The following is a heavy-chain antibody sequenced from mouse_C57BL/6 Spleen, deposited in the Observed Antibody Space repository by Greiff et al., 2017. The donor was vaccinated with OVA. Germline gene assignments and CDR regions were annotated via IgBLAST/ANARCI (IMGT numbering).Heavy chain of an antibody. D-gene: IGHD4-1*01. CDR3: TKLTGYYFDY. CDR1: GFTFSDAW. CDR2: IRNKANNHAT. J-gene: IGHJ2*01. Sequence: EVMLVESGGGLVQPGGSMKLSCAASGFTFSDAWMDWVRQSPEKGLEWVAEIRNKANNHATYYAESVKGRFTISRDDSKSSVYLQMNSLRAEDTGIYYCTKLTGYYFDYWGQGTTLTVSS. V-gene: IGHV6-6*01.